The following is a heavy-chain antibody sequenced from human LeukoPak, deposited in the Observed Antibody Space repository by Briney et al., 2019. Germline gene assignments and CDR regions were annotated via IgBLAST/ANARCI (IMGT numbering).Heavy chain of an antibody. V-gene: IGHV3-30*04. CDR3: ARTFSGYVFDY. J-gene: IGHJ4*02. CDR2: ISYDGSNK. Sequence: GGSLRLSCAASGFTFNRFTMNWVRQAPGKGLEWVAVISYDGSNKYYADSVKGRFTISRDNSKNTLYLQMNSLRAEDTAVYYCARTFSGYVFDYWGQGTLVTVSS. CDR1: GFTFNRFT. D-gene: IGHD3-22*01.